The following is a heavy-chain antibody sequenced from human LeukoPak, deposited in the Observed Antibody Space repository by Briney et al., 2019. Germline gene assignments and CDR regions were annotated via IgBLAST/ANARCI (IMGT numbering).Heavy chain of an antibody. J-gene: IGHJ4*02. CDR2: ISCDGSNK. CDR3: ARDPLGRYYFDY. V-gene: IGHV3-30-3*01. D-gene: IGHD2-15*01. Sequence: GGSLRLSCAASGFTFSSYVMHWVRQAPGKELEWVAVISCDGSNKYYVDSVQGRFTISRDNSKNTLYLEMNSLRTEDTALYYCARDPLGRYYFDYWGQGTLVTVSS. CDR1: GFTFSSYV.